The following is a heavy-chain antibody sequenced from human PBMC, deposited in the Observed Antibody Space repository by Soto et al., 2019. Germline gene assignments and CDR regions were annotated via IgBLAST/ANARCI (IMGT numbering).Heavy chain of an antibody. CDR1: GYTFTSYY. CDR3: GRDRARDYDSSGLDAFDI. D-gene: IGHD3-22*01. Sequence: ASVKVSCKASGYTFTSYYMHWVRQAPGQGLEWMGIINPSGGSTSYAQKFQGRVTMTRDTSTSTVYMELSSLRSEDTAVYYCGRDRARDYDSSGLDAFDIWGQGTMVTVSS. V-gene: IGHV1-46*01. CDR2: INPSGGST. J-gene: IGHJ3*02.